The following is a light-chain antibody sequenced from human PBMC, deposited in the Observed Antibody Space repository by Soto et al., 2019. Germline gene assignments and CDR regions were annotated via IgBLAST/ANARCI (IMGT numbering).Light chain of an antibody. CDR2: KVS. CDR1: QSIDTW. J-gene: IGKJ1*01. V-gene: IGKV1-5*03. CDR3: QHYKFFPWT. Sequence: DIQMTQSLSTLSASVGDRVTITCRASQSIDTWLAWYQQKPGEVPKVLIYKVSNLQRGVPSRFSGSGSGTEFTLTISGLQPDDFATYYCQHYKFFPWTFGQGTRVEIK.